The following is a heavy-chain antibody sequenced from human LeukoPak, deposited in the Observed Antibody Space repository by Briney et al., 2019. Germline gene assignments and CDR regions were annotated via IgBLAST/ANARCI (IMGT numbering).Heavy chain of an antibody. D-gene: IGHD2-2*01. CDR3: ARDDLVVPADY. CDR1: GYTFTSYG. V-gene: IGHV1-18*01. CDR2: ISGYNGDT. J-gene: IGHJ4*02. Sequence: ASVKVSCKASGYTFTSYGISWVRQAPGQGLEWMGWISGYNGDTNYAQKLQGRVTMTTDTSTSTAYMELRSLRSGDTAVYYCARDDLVVPADYWGQGTLVTVPS.